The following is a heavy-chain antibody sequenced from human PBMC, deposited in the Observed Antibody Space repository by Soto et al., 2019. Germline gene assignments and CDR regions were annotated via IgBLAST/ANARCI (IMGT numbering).Heavy chain of an antibody. V-gene: IGHV4-59*01. CDR1: GGSISSYY. CDR3: ARDRRLPYGSGDYFDY. D-gene: IGHD3-10*01. J-gene: IGHJ4*02. Sequence: QVQLQESGPGLVKPSETLSLTCTVSGGSISSYYWSWIRQPPGKGLEWIGYIYYSWSTNYNPSLKSRVTISVDTSKNQFSLKLSSVTAADTAVYYCARDRRLPYGSGDYFDYWGQGTLVTVAS. CDR2: IYYSWST.